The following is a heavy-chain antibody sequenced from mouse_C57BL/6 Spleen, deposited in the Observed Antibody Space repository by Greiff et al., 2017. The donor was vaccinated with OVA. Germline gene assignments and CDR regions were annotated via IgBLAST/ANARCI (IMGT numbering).Heavy chain of an antibody. Sequence: EVKLVETGPELVKPGDSVKISCKASGYSFTGYFMNWVMQSHGKSLEWIGRINPYNGDTFYNQKFKGKATLTVDKSSSTAHMELRSLTSEDSAVYYCARVIYDGFYAMDYWGQGTSVTVSS. J-gene: IGHJ4*01. V-gene: IGHV1-20*01. D-gene: IGHD2-3*01. CDR2: INPYNGDT. CDR1: GYSFTGYF. CDR3: ARVIYDGFYAMDY.